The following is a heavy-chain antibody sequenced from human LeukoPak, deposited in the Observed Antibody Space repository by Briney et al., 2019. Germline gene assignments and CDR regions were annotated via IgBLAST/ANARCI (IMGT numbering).Heavy chain of an antibody. D-gene: IGHD3-10*01. CDR2: INHSGST. V-gene: IGHV4-34*01. CDR3: ARPRYGSGSLDS. Sequence: SETLSLTCAVYGESFSGHYWTWIRQPPGKGLEWIGEINHSGSTTSNPSLNNRVTVSVDTSKNQFSLKLTSVTAADTAVYYCARPRYGSGSLDSWGQGTLVTVSS. CDR1: GESFSGHY. J-gene: IGHJ4*02.